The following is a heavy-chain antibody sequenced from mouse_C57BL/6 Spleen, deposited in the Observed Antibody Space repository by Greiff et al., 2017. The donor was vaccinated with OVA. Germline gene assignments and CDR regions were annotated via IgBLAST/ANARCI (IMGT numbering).Heavy chain of an antibody. CDR1: GYTFTDYN. D-gene: IGHD1-1*01. Sequence: VQLKQSGPELVKPGASVKMSCKASGYTFTDYNMHWVKQSHGKSLEWIGYINPNNGGTSYNQKFKGKATLTVNKSYSTAYMELRSLTSEDSAVYYCARGNYYGSSYGYFDVWGTGTTVTVSS. CDR3: ARGNYYGSSYGYFDV. V-gene: IGHV1-22*01. J-gene: IGHJ1*03. CDR2: INPNNGGT.